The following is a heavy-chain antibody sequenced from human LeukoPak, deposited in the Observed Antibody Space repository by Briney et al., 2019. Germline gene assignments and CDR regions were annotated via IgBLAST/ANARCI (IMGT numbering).Heavy chain of an antibody. D-gene: IGHD2-2*01. CDR1: GFTFSDYA. V-gene: IGHV3-30*02. CDR3: ARGVTSWPQGPYHFDY. J-gene: IGHJ4*02. CDR2: IQSNGNEK. Sequence: GGSLRLSCAVSGFTFSDYAMHWVRQAPGKGLEWVASIQSNGNEKYSSDSLKGRLTISRDNSKNTLYLQMNTVRPEDTAVFYCARGVTSWPQGPYHFDYWGQGILITVSS.